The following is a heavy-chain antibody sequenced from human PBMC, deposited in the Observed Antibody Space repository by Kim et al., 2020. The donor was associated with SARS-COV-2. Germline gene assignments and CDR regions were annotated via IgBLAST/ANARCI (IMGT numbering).Heavy chain of an antibody. D-gene: IGHD3-9*01. Sequence: SVKVSCKASGGTFSSYAISWVRQAPGQGLEWMGGIIPIFGTANYAQKFQGRVTITADESTSTAYMELSSLRSEDTAVYYCARDLAIYDILTGPFDYWGQGTLVTVSS. CDR3: ARDLAIYDILTGPFDY. J-gene: IGHJ4*02. CDR2: IIPIFGTA. V-gene: IGHV1-69*13. CDR1: GGTFSSYA.